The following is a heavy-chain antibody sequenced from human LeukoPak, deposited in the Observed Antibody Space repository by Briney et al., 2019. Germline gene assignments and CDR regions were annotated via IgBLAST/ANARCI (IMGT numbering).Heavy chain of an antibody. CDR3: AKASRVAVAGGRFDY. CDR2: MYYGGST. V-gene: IGHV4-39*01. Sequence: TSETLSLTCTISSGSISSSSYYWGWIRQPPGKGLEWIGSMYYGGSTYYNPSLKSRVTISVDTSKNQFSLKLSSVTAADTAVYYCAKASRVAVAGGRFDYWGQGTLVTVSS. J-gene: IGHJ4*02. CDR1: SGSISSSSYY. D-gene: IGHD6-19*01.